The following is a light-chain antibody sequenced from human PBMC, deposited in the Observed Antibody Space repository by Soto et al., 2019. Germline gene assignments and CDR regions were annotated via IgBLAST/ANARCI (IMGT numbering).Light chain of an antibody. Sequence: DVQMTQSPSSLSAFVGDRVTITCRASQGIAPNLAWFQQKPGKVPKLLIYATSTLQSGVPSRFSGSGSGTVFTLTINSLLPEDVGTYYCQKYNSAPLTFGGGTKVEIK. CDR2: ATS. J-gene: IGKJ4*01. CDR3: QKYNSAPLT. CDR1: QGIAPN. V-gene: IGKV1-27*01.